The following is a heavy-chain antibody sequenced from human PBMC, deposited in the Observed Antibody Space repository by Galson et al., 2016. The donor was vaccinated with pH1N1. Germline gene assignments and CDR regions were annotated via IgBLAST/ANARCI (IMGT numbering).Heavy chain of an antibody. D-gene: IGHD3-22*01. CDR1: GGTFGSYG. J-gene: IGHJ2*01. CDR3: AREDYYDTDLSDWYFDL. Sequence: SVKVSCKASGGTFGSYGINWVRQAPGQGLEWMGGIIPIFNTVKYAQNFQGRVTITADESTTTAYMELSSRRSEDTAMYYCAREDYYDTDLSDWYFDLWGRGTLLTVSS. V-gene: IGHV1-69*13. CDR2: IIPIFNTV.